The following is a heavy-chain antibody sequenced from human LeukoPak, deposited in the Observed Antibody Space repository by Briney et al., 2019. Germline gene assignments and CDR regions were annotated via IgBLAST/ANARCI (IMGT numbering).Heavy chain of an antibody. D-gene: IGHD6-13*01. CDR3: ARALYNSGWYPDYFDS. CDR2: ISGDGRAT. V-gene: IGHV3-74*01. CDR1: GFIFTDYW. Sequence: GGSLRLSCAASGFIFTDYWMHWVRQGPGKELVWVARISGDGRATTYADSVKGRFTISRDNAKNSLFLQMSGLRAEDTAMYYCARALYNSGWYPDYFDSWGQGTLVTVSS. J-gene: IGHJ4*02.